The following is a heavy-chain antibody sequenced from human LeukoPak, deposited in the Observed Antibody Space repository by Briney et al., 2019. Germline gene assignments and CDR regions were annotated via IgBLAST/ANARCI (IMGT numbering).Heavy chain of an antibody. CDR1: GYTFTSFG. J-gene: IGHJ4*02. D-gene: IGHD3-22*01. Sequence: ASVKVSCKASGYTFTSFGISWVRQAPGQGLEWMGWISAYNGNTNYAQKLQGRVTMTTDTSTSTAYMEIRSLRSDDTAVYYCTRGLKPANYYDSSGYYYWGQGTLVTVSS. CDR2: ISAYNGNT. CDR3: TRGLKPANYYDSSGYYY. V-gene: IGHV1-18*01.